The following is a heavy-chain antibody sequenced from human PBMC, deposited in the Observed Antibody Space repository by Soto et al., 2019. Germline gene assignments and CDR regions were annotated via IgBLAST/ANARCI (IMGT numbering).Heavy chain of an antibody. V-gene: IGHV3-23*01. Sequence: GGSLGLSCAASGFSFSSYAMSWVRQAPGKGLEWVSAISGSGGSTYYADSVKGRFTISRDNSKNTLYLQMNSLRAEDTAVYYCAKSLYYYDSSGRTPLGYWGQGTLVTVSS. CDR1: GFSFSSYA. D-gene: IGHD3-22*01. J-gene: IGHJ4*02. CDR2: ISGSGGST. CDR3: AKSLYYYDSSGRTPLGY.